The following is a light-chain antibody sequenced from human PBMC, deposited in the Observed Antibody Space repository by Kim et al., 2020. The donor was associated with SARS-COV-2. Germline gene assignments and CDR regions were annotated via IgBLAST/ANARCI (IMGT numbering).Light chain of an antibody. V-gene: IGKV3-20*01. CDR3: QQYDSRPLT. Sequence: SPGPRPSLACRASHSVSSIYCAWYQQPPRQPPRLLIYGASSSATVTPYMFSGRGSRTVFTPNISRLEHEAVAVYYCQQYDSRPLTFGRGTKLEIK. CDR1: HSVSSIY. CDR2: GAS. J-gene: IGKJ4*01.